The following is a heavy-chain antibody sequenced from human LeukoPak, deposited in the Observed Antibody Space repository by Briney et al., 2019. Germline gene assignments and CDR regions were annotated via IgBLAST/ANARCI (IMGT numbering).Heavy chain of an antibody. Sequence: GGSLRLSCAASGFTFSSYGMHWVRQAPGKGLEWVAVISYDGNNKYYADSVKGRFTISRDNSKNTLCLQMNSLRVEDTAVYYCGGGSHWSDYWGQGTLVTVSS. J-gene: IGHJ4*02. V-gene: IGHV3-30*03. CDR1: GFTFSSYG. CDR2: ISYDGNNK. CDR3: GGGSHWSDY. D-gene: IGHD3-3*01.